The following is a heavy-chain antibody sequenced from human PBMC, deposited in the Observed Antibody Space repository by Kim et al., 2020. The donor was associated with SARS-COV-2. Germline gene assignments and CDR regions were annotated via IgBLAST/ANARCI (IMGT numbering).Heavy chain of an antibody. Sequence: YYNPPLKSRVTISVDTSKNQCSLKLSSVTAADTAVYYCATRGAAAGRIDYWGQGTLVTVSS. CDR3: ATRGAAAGRIDY. D-gene: IGHD6-13*01. V-gene: IGHV4-39*07. J-gene: IGHJ4*02.